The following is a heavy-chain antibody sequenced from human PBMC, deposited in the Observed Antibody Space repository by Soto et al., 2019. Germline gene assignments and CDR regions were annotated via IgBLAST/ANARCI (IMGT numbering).Heavy chain of an antibody. CDR3: ARASLGYCSSTSCRSNWFDP. J-gene: IGHJ5*02. CDR2: IYYTGST. Sequence: PSVPMSVTCTVAGGYIMSGGYYWTWIRKHPGKGLEWIGYIYYTGSTYYNPSLKSRVTISVDTSKNQFSLKLSSVTAADTAVYYCARASLGYCSSTSCRSNWFDPWCQGTLVTVSS. D-gene: IGHD2-2*01. V-gene: IGHV4-31*03. CDR1: GGYIMSGGYY.